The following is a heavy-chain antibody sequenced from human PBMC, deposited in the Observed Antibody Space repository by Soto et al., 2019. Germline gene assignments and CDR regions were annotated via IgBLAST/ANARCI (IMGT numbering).Heavy chain of an antibody. D-gene: IGHD2-15*01. CDR3: SRVVGYCSGGTCYSGRFDP. J-gene: IGHJ5*02. CDR1: GGSISSYY. V-gene: IGHV4-59*01. Sequence: SETLSLTCTVSGGSISSYYWSWIRQPPGKGLQWIGYIYYSGSTNYNPSLKSRVTTSVDTSKNQFSLKLRSVTAADTAVYYCSRVVGYCSGGTCYSGRFDPWGQGTLVTVSS. CDR2: IYYSGST.